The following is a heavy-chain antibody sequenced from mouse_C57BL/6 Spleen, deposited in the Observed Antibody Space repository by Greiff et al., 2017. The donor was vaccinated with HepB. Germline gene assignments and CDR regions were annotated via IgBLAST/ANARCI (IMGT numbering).Heavy chain of an antibody. CDR1: GFNIKDYY. V-gene: IGHV14-2*01. Sequence: VHVKQSGAELVKPGASVKLSCTASGFNIKDYYMHWVKQRPEQGLEWIGRIDPEDGETKYAPKFQGKATITADTSSNTAYLRLSSLTSEDTAVYNCAHSSVHAMDYWGQGTSVTVSS. CDR2: IDPEDGET. D-gene: IGHD3-2*02. CDR3: AHSSVHAMDY. J-gene: IGHJ4*01.